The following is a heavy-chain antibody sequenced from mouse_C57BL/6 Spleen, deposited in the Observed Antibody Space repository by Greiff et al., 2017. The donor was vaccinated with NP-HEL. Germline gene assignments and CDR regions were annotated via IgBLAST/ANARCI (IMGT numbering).Heavy chain of an antibody. J-gene: IGHJ2*01. CDR2: IDPETGGT. V-gene: IGHV1-15*01. CDR3: TRGTTVVRNFDY. Sequence: VQLQQSGAELVRPGASVTLSCKASGYTFTDYEMHWVKQTPVHGLEWIGAIDPETGGTAYNQKFKGKAILTADKSSSTAYMELRSLTSEDSAVYYCTRGTTVVRNFDYWGQGTTLTVSS. CDR1: GYTFTDYE. D-gene: IGHD1-1*01.